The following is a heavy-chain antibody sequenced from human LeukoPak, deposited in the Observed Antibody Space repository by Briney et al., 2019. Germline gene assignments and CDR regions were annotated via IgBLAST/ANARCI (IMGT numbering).Heavy chain of an antibody. V-gene: IGHV3-30*18. D-gene: IGHD5-18*01. CDR2: ISYGGSNK. J-gene: IGHJ4*02. CDR3: AKAERDTATRH. Sequence: GGSLRLSCAASGFTFSSYGMHWVRQAPGKGLEWVAVISYGGSNKYYADSVKGRFTISRDNSKNTLYLQMNSLRAEDTAVYYCAKAERDTATRHWGQGTLVTVSS. CDR1: GFTFSSYG.